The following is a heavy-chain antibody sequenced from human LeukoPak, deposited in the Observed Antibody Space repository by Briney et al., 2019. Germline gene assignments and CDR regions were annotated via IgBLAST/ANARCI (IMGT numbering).Heavy chain of an antibody. CDR3: ARDFGYSYGWDDAFDI. CDR1: GFTFSSYE. CDR2: ISSSGSTI. Sequence: GGSLRLSCAASGFTFSSYEMNWVRQAPGKGLEWVSYISSSGSTIYYADSVKGRFTISRDNAKNSLYLQMNSLRAEDTALYYCARDFGYSYGWDDAFDIWGQGTMVTVSS. D-gene: IGHD5-18*01. V-gene: IGHV3-48*03. J-gene: IGHJ3*02.